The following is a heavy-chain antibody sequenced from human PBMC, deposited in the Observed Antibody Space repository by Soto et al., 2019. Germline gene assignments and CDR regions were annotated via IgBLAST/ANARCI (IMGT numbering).Heavy chain of an antibody. CDR3: ARDRQQLPLDY. CDR1: GGTLSSSP. Sequence: GASVKVSCKASGGTLSSSPISWVRQAPGQGLEWMGRINPSLGITNYAQKFQGRVTMTRDTSTSTVYMELSSLRSEDTAVYYCARDRQQLPLDYWGQGTLVTVSS. V-gene: IGHV1-69*04. D-gene: IGHD6-13*01. CDR2: INPSLGIT. J-gene: IGHJ4*02.